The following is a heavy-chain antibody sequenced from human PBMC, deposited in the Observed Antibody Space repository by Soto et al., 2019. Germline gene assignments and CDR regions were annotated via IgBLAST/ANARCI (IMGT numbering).Heavy chain of an antibody. V-gene: IGHV3-66*01. CDR1: GFTVSSNC. D-gene: IGHD1-20*01. J-gene: IGHJ4*02. CDR2: IYSGGSS. Sequence: PGGSLRLSCAASGFTVSSNCMTWVRQAPGKGLEWVSVIYSGGSSYYADSVKGRFTISRDSSKNTLYLHMSSLRAEDTAVYYCARDPYNFNRDTTFWGQGTLVTVSS. CDR3: ARDPYNFNRDTTF.